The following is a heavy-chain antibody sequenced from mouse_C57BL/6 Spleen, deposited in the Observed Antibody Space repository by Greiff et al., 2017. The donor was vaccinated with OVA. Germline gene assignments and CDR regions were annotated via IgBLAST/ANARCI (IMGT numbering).Heavy chain of an antibody. V-gene: IGHV1-55*01. Sequence: QVQLQQSGAELVKPGASVKMSCKASGYTFTSYWITWVKQRPGQGLEWIGDIYPGSGSTNYNEKFKSKATLTVDTSSSTAYMQLSSLTSEDSAVYYCAPIYYGNSYAMDYWGQGTSVTVSS. CDR3: APIYYGNSYAMDY. CDR2: IYPGSGST. CDR1: GYTFTSYW. D-gene: IGHD2-1*01. J-gene: IGHJ4*01.